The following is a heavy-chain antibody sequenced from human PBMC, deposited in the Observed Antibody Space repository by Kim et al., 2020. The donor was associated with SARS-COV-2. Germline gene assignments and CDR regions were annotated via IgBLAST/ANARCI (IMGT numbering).Heavy chain of an antibody. CDR1: GGTFSSYA. D-gene: IGHD3-22*01. CDR2: IIPIFGTA. V-gene: IGHV1-69*13. CDR3: ARDPGRNYYDSSGYYQNPYYYYGRLDV. J-gene: IGHJ6*01. Sequence: SVKVSCKASGGTFSSYAISWVRQAPGQGLEWMGGIIPIFGTANYAQKFQGRVTITADESTSTAYMELSSLRSEDTAVYYCARDPGRNYYDSSGYYQNPYYYYGRLDVWRQGTTVTV.